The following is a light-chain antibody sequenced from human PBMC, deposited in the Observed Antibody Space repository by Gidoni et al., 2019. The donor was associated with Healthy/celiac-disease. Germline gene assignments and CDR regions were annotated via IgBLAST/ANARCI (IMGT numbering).Light chain of an antibody. CDR2: AAS. CDR1: QGISSY. J-gene: IGKJ1*01. Sequence: AIRITQSPSSLSASTGDRVTITCRARQGISSYLDWYQQKPGKAPKLLIYAASTLQSGVPSRFSGSGSGTDFTLTISCLQSEDFATYYCQQYYSYPGTFXXXTKVEIK. V-gene: IGKV1-8*01. CDR3: QQYYSYPGT.